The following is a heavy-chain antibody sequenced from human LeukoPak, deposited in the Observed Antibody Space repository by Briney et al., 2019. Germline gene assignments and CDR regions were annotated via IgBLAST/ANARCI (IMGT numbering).Heavy chain of an antibody. CDR3: TRGAGWLIDY. J-gene: IGHJ4*02. CDR1: GGFISSYY. CDR2: FHNSGTS. D-gene: IGHD3-16*01. Sequence: SETLSLTCTVSGGFISSYYWSWIRQPPGKGLEWIGYFHNSGTSTYNPSLKSRVTISADTSKNQFSLKLNSLTTADTAVYYCTRGAGWLIDYWGQGILVTVSS. V-gene: IGHV4-59*01.